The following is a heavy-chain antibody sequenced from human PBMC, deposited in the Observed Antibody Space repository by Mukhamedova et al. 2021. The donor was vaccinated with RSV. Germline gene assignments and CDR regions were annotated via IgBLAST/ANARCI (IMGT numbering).Heavy chain of an antibody. CDR3: TTGSEEDPNYNANGY. V-gene: IGHV3-15*01. D-gene: IGHD5-24*01. CDR2: KTDGGTT. Sequence: KTDGGTTDYAAPVKGRFTISRDDSKNTLYLQMNSLKTDDTAVYYCTTGSEEDPNYNANGYWGQGTLVPVP. J-gene: IGHJ4*02.